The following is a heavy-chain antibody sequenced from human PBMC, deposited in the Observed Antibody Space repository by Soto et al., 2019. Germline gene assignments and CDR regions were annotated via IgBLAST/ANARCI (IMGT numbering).Heavy chain of an antibody. V-gene: IGHV4-38-2*02. D-gene: IGHD6-19*01. Sequence: LSLTCAVSGYSISSGYYWGWIRQPPGKGLEWIGSIYHSGSTYYNPSLKSRVTISVDTSKNQFSLKLSSVTAADTAVYYCARDLFSSGWAPYYFDYWGQGTLVTVS. CDR2: IYHSGST. CDR1: GYSISSGYY. J-gene: IGHJ4*02. CDR3: ARDLFSSGWAPYYFDY.